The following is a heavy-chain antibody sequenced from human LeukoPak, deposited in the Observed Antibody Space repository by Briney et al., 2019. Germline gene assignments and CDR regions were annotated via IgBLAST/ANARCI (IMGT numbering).Heavy chain of an antibody. CDR3: ANRYCSGGSCYLDY. J-gene: IGHJ4*02. CDR1: GFTFSSYA. D-gene: IGHD2-15*01. CDR2: ISGSGDST. Sequence: GGSLRLSCAASGFTFSSYAMNWVRQAPGKGLEWASAISGSGDSTYYADSVKGRFTISRDNSKNTLYLQMNSLRTEDTAVYYCANRYCSGGSCYLDYWGQGTLVTVSS. V-gene: IGHV3-23*01.